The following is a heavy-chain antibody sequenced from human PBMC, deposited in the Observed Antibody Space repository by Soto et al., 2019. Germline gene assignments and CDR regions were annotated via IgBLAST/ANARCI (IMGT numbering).Heavy chain of an antibody. CDR2: IYSGGST. CDR3: ARGVVVAAARGPLDY. Sequence: EVQLVESGGGLIQPGGSLRLSCAASGFTVSSNYMSWVRQAPGKGLEWVSVIYSGGSTYYADSVKGRFTISRDISKNTLYLQMNSLRVEDTAVYYCARGVVVAAARGPLDYWGQGTLVTVSS. J-gene: IGHJ4*02. D-gene: IGHD2-15*01. CDR1: GFTVSSNY. V-gene: IGHV3-53*01.